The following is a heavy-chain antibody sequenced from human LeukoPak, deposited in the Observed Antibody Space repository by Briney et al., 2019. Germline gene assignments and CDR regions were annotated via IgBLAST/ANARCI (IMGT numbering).Heavy chain of an antibody. Sequence: GGSLRLSCAASGFTVSNTYMSRVRQAPGKGLEWVSLIYSGGGTYSADSVKGRFTISRDNSKNTLYLQMNSLRVEDTAVYYCARSPRYSSSWYVNFFDHWGQGTLVTVSS. D-gene: IGHD6-13*01. V-gene: IGHV3-53*05. J-gene: IGHJ4*02. CDR3: ARSPRYSSSWYVNFFDH. CDR1: GFTVSNTY. CDR2: IYSGGGT.